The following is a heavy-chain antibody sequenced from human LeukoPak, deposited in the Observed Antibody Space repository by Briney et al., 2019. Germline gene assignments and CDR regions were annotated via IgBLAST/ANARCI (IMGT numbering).Heavy chain of an antibody. CDR2: MDPSGGST. Sequence: ASVKVSCKASRYTFTSHYMHWVRQAPGQGLEWMGIMDPSGGSTTYAQKFQGRVAMTRDTSTTTVYLELSSLRSEDTAVYYCVGDLKTWTGLAYWGQGTLVTVSS. J-gene: IGHJ4*02. CDR1: RYTFTSHY. D-gene: IGHD3/OR15-3a*01. V-gene: IGHV1-46*01. CDR3: VGDLKTWTGLAY.